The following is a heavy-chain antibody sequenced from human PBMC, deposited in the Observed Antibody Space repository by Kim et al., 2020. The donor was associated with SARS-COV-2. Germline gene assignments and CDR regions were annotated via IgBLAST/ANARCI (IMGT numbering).Heavy chain of an antibody. CDR2: ISGSGSST. D-gene: IGHD3-10*01. Sequence: GGSLRLSCTAFGFTFRNYAMSWVRQAPGKGLEWVSTISGSGSSTYYADSVKGRFTISRDNSKNTLYLQMNSLRAEDTAVYYCATHEDYYGLGRSVDYWG. CDR3: ATHEDYYGLGRSVDY. CDR1: GFTFRNYA. J-gene: IGHJ4*01. V-gene: IGHV3-23*01.